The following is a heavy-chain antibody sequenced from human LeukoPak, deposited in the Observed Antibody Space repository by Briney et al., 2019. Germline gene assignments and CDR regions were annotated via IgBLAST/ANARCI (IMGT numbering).Heavy chain of an antibody. CDR2: ISSSSSYI. V-gene: IGHV3-21*01. CDR3: ARGSSSWPLLEGSEYFQH. Sequence: GGSLRLSCAASGFTFSSYSMNWVRQAPGKGLEWVSSISSSSSYIYYADSVKGRFTISMDNAKNSLYLQMNSLRAEDTAVYYCARGSSSWPLLEGSEYFQHWGQGTLVTVSS. D-gene: IGHD6-6*01. J-gene: IGHJ1*01. CDR1: GFTFSSYS.